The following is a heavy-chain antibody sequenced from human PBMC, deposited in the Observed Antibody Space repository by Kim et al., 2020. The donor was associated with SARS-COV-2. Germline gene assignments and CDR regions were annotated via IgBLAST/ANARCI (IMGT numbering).Heavy chain of an antibody. V-gene: IGHV3-30*18. J-gene: IGHJ6*02. CDR2: ISYDGSNK. CDR1: GFTFSSYG. D-gene: IGHD6-19*01. CDR3: AKEAGIAVATQGGMDV. Sequence: GGSLRLSCAASGFTFSSYGMHWVRQAPGKGLEWVAVISYDGSNKYYADSVKGLFTISRDNSKNTLYLQMNSLRAEDTAVYYCAKEAGIAVATQGGMDVWGQGTTVTVSS.